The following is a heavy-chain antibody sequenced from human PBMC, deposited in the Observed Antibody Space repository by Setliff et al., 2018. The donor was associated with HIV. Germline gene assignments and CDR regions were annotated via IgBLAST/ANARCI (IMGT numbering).Heavy chain of an antibody. J-gene: IGHJ4*02. D-gene: IGHD3-10*01. CDR2: ISSSSGTIK. CDR3: TTDPMSQYYYGSGSYYLLSFDY. Sequence: GGSLRLSCVVSGFTFNTYSMNWVRQAPGKGLEWVSYISSSSGTIKHYADSVEGRFTISRDNAKNSLYLQMNSLRAEDTAVYYCTTDPMSQYYYGSGSYYLLSFDYWGQGTLVTVSS. V-gene: IGHV3-48*01. CDR1: GFTFNTYS.